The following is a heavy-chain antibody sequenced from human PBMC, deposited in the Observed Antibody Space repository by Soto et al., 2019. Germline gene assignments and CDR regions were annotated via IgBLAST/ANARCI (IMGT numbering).Heavy chain of an antibody. CDR2: TYNNGRP. J-gene: IGHJ4*02. V-gene: IGHV4-30-4*01. CDR3: ARGGVYDFWSGLFD. D-gene: IGHD3-3*01. Sequence: PSATLSLTCTVSGSSISIGDYYWNWIRQSPGKGLEWIGNTYNNGRPNYNPSLKSRVTISGDSSKNQFSLKLRSLSAADTAVYYCARGGVYDFWSGLFDWGQGTLVTVSS. CDR1: GSSISIGDYY.